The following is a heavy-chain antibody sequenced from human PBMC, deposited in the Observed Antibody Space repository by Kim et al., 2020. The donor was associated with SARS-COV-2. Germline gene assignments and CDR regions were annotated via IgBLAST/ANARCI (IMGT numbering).Heavy chain of an antibody. V-gene: IGHV4-59*12. CDR1: GDSISSYY. CDR2: VYYSGTI. J-gene: IGHJ4*02. Sequence: SETLSLTCTVSGDSISSYYWNWVRQPPGKGLEWIGYVYYSGTIKYNPSLRSRVIMSIDTSKNQFSLKLNSVTPKDTAVYYCARETTEMAAQRYFDYWGQGTLVTVSS. CDR3: ARETTEMAAQRYFDY. D-gene: IGHD6-19*01.